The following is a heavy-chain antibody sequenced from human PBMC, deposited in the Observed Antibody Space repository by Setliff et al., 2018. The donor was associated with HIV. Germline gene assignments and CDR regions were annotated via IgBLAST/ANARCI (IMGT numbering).Heavy chain of an antibody. D-gene: IGHD5-18*01. V-gene: IGHV4-31*11. CDR3: AREGKTALVTKYFDY. CDR1: GVSIISATYY. CDR2: IDYSGSA. Sequence: SETLSLTCAVSGVSIISATYYWSWIRHSPGKGLEWIGYIDYSGSAFYNPSLKSRLTISRDTSKNQFSLRMKSVTAADTAVYYCAREGKTALVTKYFDYWGQGTLVTVSS. J-gene: IGHJ4*02.